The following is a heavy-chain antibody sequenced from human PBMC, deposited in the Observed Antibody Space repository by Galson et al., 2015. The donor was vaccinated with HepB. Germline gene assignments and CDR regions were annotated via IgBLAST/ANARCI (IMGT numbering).Heavy chain of an antibody. Sequence: SVKVSCKASGFTFTSSAVQWVRQARGQRLEWIGWIVVGSGNTNYAQKFQERVTITRDMSTSTAYMELSSLRSEDTAVYYCAADHPYYYYYYGMDVWGQGTTVTVSS. J-gene: IGHJ6*02. CDR2: IVVGSGNT. CDR3: AADHPYYYYYYGMDV. CDR1: GFTFTSSA. V-gene: IGHV1-58*01.